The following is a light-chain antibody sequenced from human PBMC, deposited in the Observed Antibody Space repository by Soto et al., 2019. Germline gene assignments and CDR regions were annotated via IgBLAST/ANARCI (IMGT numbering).Light chain of an antibody. CDR2: KAS. CDR3: QQYHSYPMT. CDR1: QSISSW. V-gene: IGKV1-5*03. Sequence: DIQMTQSPSTLSASVGDRVTITCRASQSISSWLAWYQQKPGKAPKLLIYKASSLESGVPSRFSGSGSGTEFTLTISSLQPDDFATYYYQQYHSYPMTFGQGTKVDIK. J-gene: IGKJ2*01.